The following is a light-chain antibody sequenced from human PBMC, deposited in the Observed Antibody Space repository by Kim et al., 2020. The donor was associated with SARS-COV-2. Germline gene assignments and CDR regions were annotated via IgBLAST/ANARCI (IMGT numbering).Light chain of an antibody. Sequence: DIQMTQSPSSLSASVGDTVTITCRASQTMSNYLNWYQQKPGKAPKLLIYAAFSLKSGVPSRFTGRQSGADFSLTISSLQPEDYGTYYCQQTYTSPFNFGQGTKLEI. V-gene: IGKV1-39*01. CDR2: AAF. CDR1: QTMSNY. CDR3: QQTYTSPFN. J-gene: IGKJ2*01.